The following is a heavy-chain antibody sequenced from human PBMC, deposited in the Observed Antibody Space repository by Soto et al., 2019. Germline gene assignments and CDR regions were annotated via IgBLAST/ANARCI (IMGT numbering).Heavy chain of an antibody. CDR3: ARPPYPGCINAVCYPLDY. V-gene: IGHV1-46*01. J-gene: IGHJ4*02. CDR2: INPSGGST. CDR1: GYTFTSYY. D-gene: IGHD2-8*01. Sequence: ASVKVSCKASGYTFTSYYIHWGRQAPGQRVEWMGIINPSGGSTNYAQKLQGRVAMTRDTSTSTVYMELNSLRSEDTAVYYCARPPYPGCINAVCYPLDYWGQGTLVTVSS.